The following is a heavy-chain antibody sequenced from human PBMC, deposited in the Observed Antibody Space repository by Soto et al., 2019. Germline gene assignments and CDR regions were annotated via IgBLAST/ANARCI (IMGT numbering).Heavy chain of an antibody. J-gene: IGHJ4*02. CDR1: GFTFSSYA. CDR3: ARGKAWGWELAGYFDY. V-gene: IGHV3-23*01. D-gene: IGHD1-26*01. CDR2: FRGDGTGA. Sequence: GGSLRLSCAASGFTFSSYAMSWVRQAPGKGLEWVSAFRGDGTGAHYADSVKGRFTISRDNSKNTLYLQMNSLRAEDTAVYYCARGKAWGWELAGYFDYWGQGTLVTVSS.